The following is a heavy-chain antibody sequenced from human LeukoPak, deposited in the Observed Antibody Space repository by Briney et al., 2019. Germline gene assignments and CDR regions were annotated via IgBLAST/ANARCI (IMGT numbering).Heavy chain of an antibody. CDR2: INHSGST. V-gene: IGHV4-34*01. CDR1: GGSFSGYY. J-gene: IGHJ4*02. CDR3: ARGPAYYFDY. Sequence: SETLSLTCAVYGGSFSGYYWSWIRQPPGKGLEWIGEINHSGSTNYNPSLKSRVTISVDTSKNQFSLKLSSVTAADTAVYYCARGPAYYFDYWGRGTLVTVS.